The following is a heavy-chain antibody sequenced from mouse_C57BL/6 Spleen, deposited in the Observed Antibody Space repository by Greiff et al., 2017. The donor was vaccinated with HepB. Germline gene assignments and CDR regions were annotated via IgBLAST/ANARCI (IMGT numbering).Heavy chain of an antibody. J-gene: IGHJ4*01. D-gene: IGHD3-3*01. Sequence: EVKLMESGGGLVQPGGSLKLSCAASGFTFSDYGMAWVRQAPRKGPEWVAFISNLAYSIYYADTVTGRFTISRENAKNTLYLEMSSLRSEDTAMYYCARLPGTRAMDYWGQGTSVTVSS. CDR3: ARLPGTRAMDY. CDR1: GFTFSDYG. V-gene: IGHV5-15*01. CDR2: ISNLAYSI.